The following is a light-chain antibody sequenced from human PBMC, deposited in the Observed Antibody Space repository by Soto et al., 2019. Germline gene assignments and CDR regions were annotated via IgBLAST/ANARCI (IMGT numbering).Light chain of an antibody. Sequence: DIVMTQSPDSLAVSLGERATINCKSSQSVLYSSNNKNYLAWYQQKPGQPPKLLIYWASTRESGVPDRFSGSGSGTDCTLTDSSLQAEDVAVYYCQEYDSSPPWTFGRGTKVEIK. CDR1: QSVLYSSNNKNY. CDR2: WAS. V-gene: IGKV4-1*01. J-gene: IGKJ1*01. CDR3: QEYDSSPPWT.